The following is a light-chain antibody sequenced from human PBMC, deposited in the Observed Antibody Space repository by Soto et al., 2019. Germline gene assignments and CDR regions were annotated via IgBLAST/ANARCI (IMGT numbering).Light chain of an antibody. J-gene: IGKJ1*01. V-gene: IGKV3-15*01. CDR3: QQYHNWPA. Sequence: IVLTQSPGTLSLSPMERATRSCRASQSVFSSLAWYQQKPGQAPRLLIYGAATRATGIPGRFSGSGSGTEFTLTISSLQSEDFAVYYCQQYHNWPAFGQGTKVDIK. CDR1: QSVFSS. CDR2: GAA.